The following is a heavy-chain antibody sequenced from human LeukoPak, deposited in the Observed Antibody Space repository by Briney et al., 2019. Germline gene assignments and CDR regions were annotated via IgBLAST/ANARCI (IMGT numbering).Heavy chain of an antibody. CDR2: IYSGGST. V-gene: IGHV3-53*01. D-gene: IGHD2-2*01. CDR3: ARTIVVVPAATNAFDI. J-gene: IGHJ3*02. Sequence: PGGSLRLSCAAYGFTVSSNYMSWVRQAPGKGLEGVSVIYSGGSTYYSDSVKGRFTISRDNSKNTLYLQMNSLRAEDTAVYYCARTIVVVPAATNAFDIWGQGTMVTVSS. CDR1: GFTVSSNY.